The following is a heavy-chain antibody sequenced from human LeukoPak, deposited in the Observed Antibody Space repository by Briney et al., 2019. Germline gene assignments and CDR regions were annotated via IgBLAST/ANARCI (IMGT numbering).Heavy chain of an antibody. D-gene: IGHD6-19*01. Sequence: PGGSLRLSCAASGFTFSSYAMHWVRQAPGKGLEGVAVISYDGNNKYYADSVKGQFTISRDNSKNTLDLQMNSLRAEDTAVYYCARDPLDRSGWSSICDYWGQGTLVTVSS. CDR1: GFTFSSYA. J-gene: IGHJ4*02. V-gene: IGHV3-30-3*01. CDR2: ISYDGNNK. CDR3: ARDPLDRSGWSSICDY.